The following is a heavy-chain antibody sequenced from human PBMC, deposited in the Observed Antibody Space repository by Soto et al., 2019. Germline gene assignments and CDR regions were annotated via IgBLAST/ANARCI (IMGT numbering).Heavy chain of an antibody. CDR2: ITHSGST. D-gene: IGHD6-13*01. CDR3: ARGIAATGPFPSFDY. V-gene: IGHV4-34*01. CDR1: GGSYTGYY. J-gene: IGHJ4*02. Sequence: SETLSLTCAVSGGSYTGYYWRCIRQSPDKGLEWVVEITHSGSTSYTPSLKSRVAISVDTAKHHFSLKLISVTAADTAVYYCARGIAATGPFPSFDYWGQGPLVTVCS.